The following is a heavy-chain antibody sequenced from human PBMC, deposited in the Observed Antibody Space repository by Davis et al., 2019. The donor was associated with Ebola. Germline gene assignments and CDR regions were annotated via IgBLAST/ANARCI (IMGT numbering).Heavy chain of an antibody. Sequence: GESLKISCAASGFTFSDYYMSWIRQAPGKGLEWVSYISSSGSTIYYADSVKGRFTISRDNSKNTLYLQMNSLRAEDTAVYYCARGEAAAGEYFQHWGQGTLVTVSS. J-gene: IGHJ1*01. CDR3: ARGEAAAGEYFQH. V-gene: IGHV3-11*04. CDR1: GFTFSDYY. D-gene: IGHD6-13*01. CDR2: ISSSGSTI.